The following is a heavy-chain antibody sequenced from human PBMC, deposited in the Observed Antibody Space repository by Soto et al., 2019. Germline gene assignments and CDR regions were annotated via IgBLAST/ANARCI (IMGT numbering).Heavy chain of an antibody. CDR1: GFTFTRYW. D-gene: IGHD3-3*01. J-gene: IGHJ6*02. CDR3: ARDEGGSGYYTGPYYNGMDV. CDR2: IKEDGSEK. V-gene: IGHV3-7*03. Sequence: VQLVESGGGLVQPGGSLRLSCAASGFTFTRYWMNWVRQAPGKGLEWLANIKEDGSEKFYVDSVKGRFTISRDNAQNSVYLQMNSLRAEDTAVYYCARDEGGSGYYTGPYYNGMDVWGQGTTVTVSS.